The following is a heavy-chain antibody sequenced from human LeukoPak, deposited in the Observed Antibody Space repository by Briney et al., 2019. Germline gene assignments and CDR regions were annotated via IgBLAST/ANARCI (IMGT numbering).Heavy chain of an antibody. D-gene: IGHD1-1*01. Sequence: GGSLRLSCAASGFTFSSYALSWVHQAPGKGLEWVSAISGSGGSTYYADSVKGRFTISRDNAKNSLYLQMNSLRAEDTAVYYCARRPGWFDPWGQGTLVTVSS. J-gene: IGHJ5*02. CDR2: ISGSGGST. CDR3: ARRPGWFDP. V-gene: IGHV3-23*01. CDR1: GFTFSSYA.